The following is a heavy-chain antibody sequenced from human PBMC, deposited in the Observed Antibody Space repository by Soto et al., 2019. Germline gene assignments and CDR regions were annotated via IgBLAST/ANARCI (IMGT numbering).Heavy chain of an antibody. CDR2: INHSGST. J-gene: IGHJ4*02. Sequence: SETLSLTCAVYGGSFSGYYWSWIRQPPGKGLEWIGEINHSGSTNYNPSLKSRVTISVDTSKNQFSLKLSSVTAADTAVYYCARKGRFIMFGGFIVTGFDSWGRGPLVTVSS. D-gene: IGHD3-16*02. CDR1: GGSFSGYY. V-gene: IGHV4-34*01. CDR3: ARKGRFIMFGGFIVTGFDS.